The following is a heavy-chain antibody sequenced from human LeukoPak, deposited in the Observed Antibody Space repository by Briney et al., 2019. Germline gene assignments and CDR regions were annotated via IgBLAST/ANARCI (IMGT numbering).Heavy chain of an antibody. Sequence: SETLSLTCTVSGGSISSYYWSWIRQPPGKGLEWIGYLYYSGSTNYNPSLKSRVTISVDTSKNQFSLKLSSVTAADTAVYYCARSPTYYDILTGYYPPVSFDYWGQGTLVTVSS. CDR2: LYYSGST. CDR1: GGSISSYY. J-gene: IGHJ4*02. D-gene: IGHD3-9*01. V-gene: IGHV4-59*01. CDR3: ARSPTYYDILTGYYPPVSFDY.